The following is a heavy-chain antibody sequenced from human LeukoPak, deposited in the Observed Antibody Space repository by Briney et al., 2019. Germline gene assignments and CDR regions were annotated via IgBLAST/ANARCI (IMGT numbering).Heavy chain of an antibody. CDR1: GYSFTSYW. J-gene: IGHJ6*02. CDR3: ARHAGSWYETKSDILTHEYYYYGMDV. V-gene: IGHV5-51*01. CDR2: IYPGDSDT. D-gene: IGHD6-13*01. Sequence: GESLKISCKGSGYSFTSYWIGWVRQMPGKGLEWMGIIYPGDSDTRYSPSFQGQVTISADKSISTAYLQWSSLKASDTAMYYCARHAGSWYETKSDILTHEYYYYGMDVWGQGTTVTVSS.